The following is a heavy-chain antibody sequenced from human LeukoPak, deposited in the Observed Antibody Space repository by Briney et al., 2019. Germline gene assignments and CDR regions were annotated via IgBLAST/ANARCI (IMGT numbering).Heavy chain of an antibody. V-gene: IGHV4-34*01. Sequence: SETLSLTCAVYGGSFSGYYWSWIRQPPGKGLEWIGEINHSGSTNYNPSLKSRVTISVDTSKNQFSLKLSSVTAADTAVYYCARAVRGYSGSKHYFDYRGQGTLVTVSS. J-gene: IGHJ4*02. CDR2: INHSGST. D-gene: IGHD5-12*01. CDR3: ARAVRGYSGSKHYFDY. CDR1: GGSFSGYY.